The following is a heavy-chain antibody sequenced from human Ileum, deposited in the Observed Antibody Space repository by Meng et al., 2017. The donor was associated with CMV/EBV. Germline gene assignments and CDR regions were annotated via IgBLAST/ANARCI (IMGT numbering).Heavy chain of an antibody. J-gene: IGHJ4*02. CDR1: GDSISSGRHF. Sequence: QVQLQRAGPGLVKPSETLSLTCTVSGDSISSGRHFWGWIRQAPGKGLEWIATIHYTETTHYNPSLKSRITISVDTSKNQISLKVNSVTAADTAMYYCAADISTAWFYYWGQGTLVTVSS. D-gene: IGHD2-2*01. V-gene: IGHV4-39*07. CDR3: AADISTAWFYY. CDR2: IHYTETT.